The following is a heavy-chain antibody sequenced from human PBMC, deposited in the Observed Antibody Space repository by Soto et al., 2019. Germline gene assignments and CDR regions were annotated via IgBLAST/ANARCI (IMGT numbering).Heavy chain of an antibody. CDR1: GINFSGFW. J-gene: IGHJ4*02. CDR3: ATVFEH. V-gene: IGHV3-74*01. CDR2: VDSAGSGT. Sequence: VPLVESGGGSVQPGGSLRLSCVASGINFSGFWMHWVRQVPGKGLEWVARVDSAGSGTSYADFVKGRFTVSRDNAKNRVSLQMDSLRVEDTAVYYCATVFEHWGQGIPVTVSS.